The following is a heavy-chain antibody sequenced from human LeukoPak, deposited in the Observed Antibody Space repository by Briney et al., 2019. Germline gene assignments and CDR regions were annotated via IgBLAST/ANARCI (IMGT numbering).Heavy chain of an antibody. CDR2: INPADSDT. CDR1: GYSFTNNW. J-gene: IGHJ4*02. D-gene: IGHD1-14*01. Sequence: GESLKISCKGSGYSFTNNWIGWVRQMPGKGLEWMGIINPADSDTRYSPSSQGRVTSSADKSITTAYLQWTSLKASDTAMYYCANTLGARYYFDYWGQGTLVTVSS. V-gene: IGHV5-51*01. CDR3: ANTLGARYYFDY.